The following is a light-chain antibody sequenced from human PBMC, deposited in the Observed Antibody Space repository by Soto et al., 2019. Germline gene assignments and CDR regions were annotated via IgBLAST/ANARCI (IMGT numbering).Light chain of an antibody. J-gene: IGLJ1*01. CDR2: EVS. V-gene: IGLV2-14*01. CDR1: SSDVGAYKD. Sequence: QSALTQPASVSGSPGQSITISCTGTSSDVGAYKDVSWYQQHPGKAPKLMIYEVSNRPSGVSNRFSGSKSGNTASLTISGLQAEDEADYYCSSYTASSTYVFGSGTKVTVL. CDR3: SSYTASSTYV.